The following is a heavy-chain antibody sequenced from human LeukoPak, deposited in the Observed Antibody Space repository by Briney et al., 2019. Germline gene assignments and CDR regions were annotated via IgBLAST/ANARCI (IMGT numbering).Heavy chain of an antibody. CDR3: TTYVGATAY. D-gene: IGHD1-26*01. CDR2: IKTKTDDGAT. Sequence: GGSLRLSCAASGFTFSNARMNWVRQAPGKGLEWVGRIKTKTDDGATDYSAPVKARFTISRDDSKTTLYLQMNGLKTEDTAIYYCTTYVGATAYWGQGTLVTVSP. V-gene: IGHV3-15*01. J-gene: IGHJ4*02. CDR1: GFTFSNAR.